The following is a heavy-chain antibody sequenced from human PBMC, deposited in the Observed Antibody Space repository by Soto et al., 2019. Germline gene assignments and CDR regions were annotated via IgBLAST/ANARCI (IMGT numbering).Heavy chain of an antibody. Sequence: PGGSLRLSCAASGFTFSNYWMHWVRQAPGKGLVWISRINDQGGSPNYADSVKGRFTISRDNAKNTLFLQMDSLRAEDTAVYYCARVYGDYGGFFEYWGQGTQVTVSS. CDR3: ARVYGDYGGFFEY. CDR1: GFTFSNYW. D-gene: IGHD4-17*01. CDR2: INDQGGSP. J-gene: IGHJ4*02. V-gene: IGHV3-74*01.